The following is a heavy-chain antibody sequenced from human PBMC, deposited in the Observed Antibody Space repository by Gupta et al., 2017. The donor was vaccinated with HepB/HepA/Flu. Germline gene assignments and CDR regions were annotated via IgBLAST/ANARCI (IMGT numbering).Heavy chain of an antibody. CDR3: ARQMTIMNRGPRHNWFDA. Sequence: QLQLQESGPGLVKPSETLSLTCTVSGGSISSSSYYWAWFRQHPGKGREWIATIYYTGTTYYNSSLRSRVTISVDTSKRQFSLRVTSLTAADTGMYYCARQMTIMNRGPRHNWFDAWGQGALVTVSS. V-gene: IGHV4-39*01. CDR2: IYYTGTT. D-gene: IGHD3-16*01. CDR1: GGSISSSSYY. J-gene: IGHJ5*02.